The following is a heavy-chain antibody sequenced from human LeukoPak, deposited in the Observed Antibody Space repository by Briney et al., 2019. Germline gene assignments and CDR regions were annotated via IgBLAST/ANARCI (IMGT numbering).Heavy chain of an antibody. V-gene: IGHV1-69*06. CDR1: GGTFSSYA. Sequence: SVKVSCKASGGTFSSYAISWVRQAPGQGLEWMGGIIPIFGTANYAQKFQGRVTMTEDTSTDTAYMELSSLRSEDTAVYYCATDRPPYCSGGSCYSGGLSLGYWGQGTLVTVSS. CDR2: IIPIFGTA. J-gene: IGHJ4*02. D-gene: IGHD2-15*01. CDR3: ATDRPPYCSGGSCYSGGLSLGY.